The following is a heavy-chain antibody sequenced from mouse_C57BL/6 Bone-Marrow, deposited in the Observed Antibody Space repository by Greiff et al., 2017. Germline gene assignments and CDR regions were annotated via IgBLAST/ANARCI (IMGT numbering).Heavy chain of an antibody. CDR1: GFTFSDYG. CDR3: ARLGGYYGWFAY. CDR2: ISNLAYSI. Sequence: EVKVVDSGGGLVQPGGSLKLSCAASGFTFSDYGMAWVRQAPRKGPEWVAFISNLAYSIYYADTVTGRFTISRENAKNTLYREMSSLRSEDTAMYYCARLGGYYGWFAYWGQGTLVTVSA. D-gene: IGHD2-3*01. J-gene: IGHJ3*01. V-gene: IGHV5-15*01.